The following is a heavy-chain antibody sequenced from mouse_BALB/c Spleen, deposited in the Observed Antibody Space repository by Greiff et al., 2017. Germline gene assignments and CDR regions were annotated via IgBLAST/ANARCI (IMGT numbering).Heavy chain of an antibody. CDR2: IWGGGST. V-gene: IGHV2-6-5*01. Sequence: VQLVESGPGLVAPSQSLSITCTVSGFSLTDYGVSWIRQPPGKGLEWLGVIWGGGSTYYNSALKSRLSISKDNSKSQVFLKMNSLQTDDTAMYYCAKAYYYGSSDNAMDYWGQGTSVTVSS. CDR3: AKAYYYGSSDNAMDY. J-gene: IGHJ4*01. D-gene: IGHD1-1*01. CDR1: GFSLTDYG.